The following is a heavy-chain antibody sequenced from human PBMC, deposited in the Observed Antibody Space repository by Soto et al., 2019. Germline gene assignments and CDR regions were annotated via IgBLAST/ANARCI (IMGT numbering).Heavy chain of an antibody. CDR3: ARVGFVVVPAAMLFYGMDV. D-gene: IGHD2-2*01. CDR1: GGSFSGYY. V-gene: IGHV4-34*01. Sequence: SETLPLTCAVYGGSFSGYYLSWIRQPPGKGLEWIGEINHSGSTNYNPSLKSRVTISVDTSKNQFSLKLSSVTAADTAVYYCARVGFVVVPAAMLFYGMDVWGQGTTVTVYS. CDR2: INHSGST. J-gene: IGHJ6*02.